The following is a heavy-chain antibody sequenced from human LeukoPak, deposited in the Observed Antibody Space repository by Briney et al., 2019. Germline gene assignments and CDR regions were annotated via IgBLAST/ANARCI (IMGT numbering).Heavy chain of an antibody. CDR1: GGTFSSYA. V-gene: IGHV1-69*13. CDR3: ARGGYSGYDSWSCSGGSCYSADY. Sequence: SVKVSCKASGGTFSSYAISWVRQAPGQGLEWMGGIIPIFGTANYAQKFQGRVTITADESTSTAYTELSSLRSEDTAVYYCARGGYSGYDSWSCSGGSCYSADYWGQGTLVTVSS. CDR2: IIPIFGTA. J-gene: IGHJ4*02. D-gene: IGHD2-15*01.